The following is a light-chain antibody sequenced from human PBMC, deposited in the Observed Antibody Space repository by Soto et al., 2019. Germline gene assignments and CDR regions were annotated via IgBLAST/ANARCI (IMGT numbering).Light chain of an antibody. CDR3: QVWDSSLLHHV. Sequence: SYELTQSPSVSVAPGQTARITCGGNNIGTKSVHWFQQRPGRAPVLVVFDDSDRPSGIPERFSGSKSGSTATLTITRVEAGDEDDYYCQVWDSSLLHHVFGTGTKVTVL. CDR2: DDS. V-gene: IGLV3-21*02. J-gene: IGLJ1*01. CDR1: NIGTKS.